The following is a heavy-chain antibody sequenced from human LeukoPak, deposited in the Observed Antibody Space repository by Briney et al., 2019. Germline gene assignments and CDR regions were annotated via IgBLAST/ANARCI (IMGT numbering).Heavy chain of an antibody. CDR1: GFTFSSHA. Sequence: PGGSLRLSCAASGFTFSSHAMSWVRQAPGKGLEWVSAISGSGGSTYYADSVKGRFTISRDNSKNTLYLQMNSLRAEDTAVYYCAEGRKGQQGPTYFDYWGQGTLVTVSS. CDR3: AEGRKGQQGPTYFDY. CDR2: ISGSGGST. J-gene: IGHJ4*02. V-gene: IGHV3-23*01. D-gene: IGHD1-26*01.